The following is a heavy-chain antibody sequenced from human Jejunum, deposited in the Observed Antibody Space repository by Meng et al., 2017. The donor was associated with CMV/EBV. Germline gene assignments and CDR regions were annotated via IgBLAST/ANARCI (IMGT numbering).Heavy chain of an antibody. Sequence: SRPGLLKSSPIQSLSCFCSPYSVCVNYCSWIRPPAGTGMGWMWRIYTSGGTHYNPSLNIRLTMSVYLYNNQISLKLKSVTAADTAVYYCARESGSYYWFDPWGQGTLVTVSS. V-gene: IGHV4-4*07. CDR1: PYSVCVNY. CDR2: IYTSGGT. J-gene: IGHJ5*02. D-gene: IGHD1-26*01. CDR3: ARESGSYYWFDP.